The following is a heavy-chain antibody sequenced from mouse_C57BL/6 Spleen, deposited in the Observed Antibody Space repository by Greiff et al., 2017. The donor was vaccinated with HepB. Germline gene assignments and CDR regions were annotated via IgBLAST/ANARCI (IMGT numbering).Heavy chain of an antibody. D-gene: IGHD2-2*01. J-gene: IGHJ1*03. CDR2: IDPSDSYT. CDR3: ARWGLRRYFDV. CDR1: GYTFTSYW. Sequence: VQLQQSGAELVMPGASVKLSCKASGYTFTSYWMHWVKQRPGQGLEWIGEIDPSDSYTNYNQKFKGKSTLTVDKSSSTAYMQLSSLTSEDSAVYYCARWGLRRYFDVWGTGTTVTVSS. V-gene: IGHV1-69*01.